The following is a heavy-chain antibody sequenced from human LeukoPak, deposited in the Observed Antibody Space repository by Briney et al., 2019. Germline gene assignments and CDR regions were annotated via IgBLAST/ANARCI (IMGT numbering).Heavy chain of an antibody. CDR2: IKQDGSEK. V-gene: IGHV3-7*01. CDR1: GFTFSSHW. CDR3: ARDKHWDPRLNWYFDL. D-gene: IGHD7-27*01. Sequence: GGSLRLSCVASGFTFSSHWMTWVRQAPGKGLEWVANIKQDGSEKYYVDSVKGRFTISRDNAKNSLYLQMNSLRAEDTAVYYCARDKHWDPRLNWYFDLWGRGTLVTVSS. J-gene: IGHJ2*01.